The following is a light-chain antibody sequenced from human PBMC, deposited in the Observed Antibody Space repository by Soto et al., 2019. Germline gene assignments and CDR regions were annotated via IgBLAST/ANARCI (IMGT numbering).Light chain of an antibody. CDR3: QHYGNSRGT. CDR1: RTTNSNF. Sequence: EFVLTQSPGTLSLSPGERATLSCRASRTTNSNFLAWYQQKPGQAPRLLIYCASSRATGIPDRFSGSGSATDFTLTISRLEPEDFAVYYCQHYGNSRGTFGQGTKVDIK. V-gene: IGKV3-20*01. CDR2: CAS. J-gene: IGKJ1*01.